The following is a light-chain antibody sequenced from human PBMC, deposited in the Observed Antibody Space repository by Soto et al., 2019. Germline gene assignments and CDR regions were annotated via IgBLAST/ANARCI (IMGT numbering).Light chain of an antibody. CDR2: LNSDGSH. J-gene: IGLJ2*01. CDR1: SGHSSYA. Sequence: QLVLTQSPSASASLGASVKLTGTLSSGHSSYASAWHQQQPEKGPRYLMKLNSDGSHSKGDGIPDRFSGSSSGAERYLTISSLQSEDEADYYCQPWGTGIPVVFGGGTKLTVL. V-gene: IGLV4-69*01. CDR3: QPWGTGIPVV.